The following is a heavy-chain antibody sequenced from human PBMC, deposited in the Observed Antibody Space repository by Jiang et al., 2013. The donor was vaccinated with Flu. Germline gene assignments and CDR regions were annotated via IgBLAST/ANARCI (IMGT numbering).Heavy chain of an antibody. D-gene: IGHD2-21*01. J-gene: IGHJ3*02. V-gene: IGHV3-23*01. CDR2: SSGSGTYT. Sequence: QPGGSLRLSCAASGFSFRSYAMSWVRQAPGKGLEWVSVSSGSGTYTYDADFVKGRFTISRDNSKNTLYLQMSSLRAEDTAVYYCARAKGISSGSFDMWGQGTMVTVSS. CDR1: GFSFRSYA. CDR3: ARAKGISSGSFDM.